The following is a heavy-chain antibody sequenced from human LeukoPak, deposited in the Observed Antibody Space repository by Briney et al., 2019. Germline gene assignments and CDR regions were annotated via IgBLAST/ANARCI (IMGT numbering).Heavy chain of an antibody. V-gene: IGHV4-34*01. CDR3: ARLRWLPNWFDP. CDR2: INHSGST. Sequence: SETLSLTCAVYGGSFSGYYWSWIRQPPGKGLEWIGEINHSGSTNYNPSLKSRVTISVGTSKNQFSLKLSSVTAADTAVYYCARLRWLPNWFDPWGQGTLVTVSS. J-gene: IGHJ5*02. CDR1: GGSFSGYY. D-gene: IGHD4-23*01.